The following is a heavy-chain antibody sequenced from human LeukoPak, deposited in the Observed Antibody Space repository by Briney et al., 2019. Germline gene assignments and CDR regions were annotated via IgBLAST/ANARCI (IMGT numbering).Heavy chain of an antibody. CDR2: ISSGGITL. CDR3: ARVNSSSWYRDYYGMDV. Sequence: GGSLRLSCAASGFTFSDSYMSWIRQAPGKGLEWVSLISSGGITLYYADSVKGRFTVSRDNAKNSLFLLMNSLRAEDTAVYYCARVNSSSWYRDYYGMDVWGQGTTVTVSS. D-gene: IGHD6-13*01. V-gene: IGHV3-11*01. J-gene: IGHJ6*02. CDR1: GFTFSDSY.